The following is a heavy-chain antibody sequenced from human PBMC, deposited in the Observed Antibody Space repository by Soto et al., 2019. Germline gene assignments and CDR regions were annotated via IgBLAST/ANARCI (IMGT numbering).Heavy chain of an antibody. J-gene: IGHJ5*02. CDR2: IYYSGST. D-gene: IGHD4-4*01. Sequence: SETLSLTCTVSGGSINSYYWNWIRQPPGKGLEWITYIYYSGSTNYNPSVKSRVTMSVDTSKNQFSLKLSSVTAADTAVYYCARASSNYIRRYNWFDPWGQGTLVTGSS. V-gene: IGHV4-59*01. CDR1: GGSINSYY. CDR3: ARASSNYIRRYNWFDP.